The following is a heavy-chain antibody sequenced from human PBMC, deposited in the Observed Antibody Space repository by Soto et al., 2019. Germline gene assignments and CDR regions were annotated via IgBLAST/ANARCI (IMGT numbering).Heavy chain of an antibody. CDR1: GFTFSSYA. D-gene: IGHD2-15*01. V-gene: IGHV3-23*01. CDR3: AKVPRVVVTRSY. Sequence: EVQLLESGGGLVQPGGSLRLSCAASGFTFSSYAMSWVRQAPGKGLEWVSAISGSGGSTYYADPVKGRFTISRDNSKNTLYLQMNSLRAEDTAVYYCAKVPRVVVTRSYWGQGTLVTVSS. J-gene: IGHJ4*02. CDR2: ISGSGGST.